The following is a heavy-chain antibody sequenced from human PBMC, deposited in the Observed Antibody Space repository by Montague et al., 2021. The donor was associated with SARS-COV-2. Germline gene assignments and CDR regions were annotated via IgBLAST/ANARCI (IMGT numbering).Heavy chain of an antibody. J-gene: IGHJ3*02. V-gene: IGHV4-59*08. CDR3: SKQALTRYCTITTSFGAAFDI. D-gene: IGHD2-2*01. CDR1: GVSISSYY. CDR2: IYYTCST. Sequence: SETLSLTCTVSGVSISSYYWTWIRQPPVKGLELIWFIYYTCSTNYNPSLKIRVTISVDTSKNQLSLTLSSVTAADTAVYYFSKQALTRYCTITTSFGAAFDIWGQGTMVTVSS.